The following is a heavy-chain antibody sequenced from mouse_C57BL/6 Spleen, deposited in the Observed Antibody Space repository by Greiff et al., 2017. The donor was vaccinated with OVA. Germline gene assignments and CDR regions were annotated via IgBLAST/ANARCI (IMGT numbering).Heavy chain of an antibody. J-gene: IGHJ2*01. Sequence: VKLQQPGAELVRPGSSVKLSCKASGYTFTSYWMHWVKQRPIQGLEWIGNIDPSDSETHYNQKFKDKATLTVDKSSSTAYMQLSSLTSEDSAVYYCARGGDSSGYDYFDYWGQGTTLTVSS. CDR1: GYTFTSYW. D-gene: IGHD3-2*02. CDR3: ARGGDSSGYDYFDY. CDR2: IDPSDSET. V-gene: IGHV1-52*01.